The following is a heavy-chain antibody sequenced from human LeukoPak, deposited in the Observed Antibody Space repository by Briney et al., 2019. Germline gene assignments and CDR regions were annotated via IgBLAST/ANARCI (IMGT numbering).Heavy chain of an antibody. Sequence: SVKVSCKASGGTFSSYAISWVRQAPGQGLEWMGGIIPIFGTANYAQKFQGRVTITADESTSTAYMELSSLRSEDTAAYYCARAVEAVAGGGDYWGQGTLVTVSS. CDR1: GGTFSSYA. V-gene: IGHV1-69*13. CDR3: ARAVEAVAGGGDY. J-gene: IGHJ4*02. D-gene: IGHD6-19*01. CDR2: IIPIFGTA.